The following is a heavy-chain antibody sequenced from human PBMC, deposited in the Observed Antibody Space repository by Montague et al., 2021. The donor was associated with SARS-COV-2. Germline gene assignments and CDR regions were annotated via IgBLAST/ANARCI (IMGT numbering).Heavy chain of an antibody. CDR3: VHSYADYLFDY. V-gene: IGHV2-5*02. J-gene: IGHJ4*02. Sequence: PALVKPTQTLTLTCTFSGFSLSTTGVGVGWIRQPPGKALEWLAVIYWDDDKRYSPSLKSRLTITKDTSKNQEVLTMTNMDPVDTATYYCVHSYADYLFDYWGQGTLVSVSS. D-gene: IGHD4-17*01. CDR1: GFSLSTTGVG. CDR2: IYWDDDK.